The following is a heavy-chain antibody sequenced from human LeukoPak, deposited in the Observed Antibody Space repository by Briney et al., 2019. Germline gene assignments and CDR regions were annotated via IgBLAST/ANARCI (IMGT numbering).Heavy chain of an antibody. Sequence: GGSLRLSCAVSEFTSSNFAMHWVRQAPGKGLEWVAVVSSHGNDGYYADSVKGRFTISRDNSKNTLYLQIDSLRAEDTAIYYCTRDAYNFNDFDYWGQGTLVTVSS. V-gene: IGHV3-30*01. CDR2: VSSHGNDG. CDR3: TRDAYNFNDFDY. CDR1: EFTSSNFA. D-gene: IGHD5-24*01. J-gene: IGHJ4*02.